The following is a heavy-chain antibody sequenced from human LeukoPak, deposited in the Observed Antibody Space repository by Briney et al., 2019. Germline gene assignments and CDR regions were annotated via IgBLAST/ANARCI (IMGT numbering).Heavy chain of an antibody. CDR1: GDSISNGVKY. CDR3: ARVSGYSYGFIDY. D-gene: IGHD5-18*01. V-gene: IGHV4-31*03. J-gene: IGHJ4*02. CDR2: IYHSGRS. Sequence: SETLSLTCTVSGDSISNGVKYWSWIRQHPGRGLEWIGYIYHSGRSYYNPSLKSRITMSVDTSKNQFSLNLSSVTAADTAVYYCARVSGYSYGFIDYWGQGTLVTVSS.